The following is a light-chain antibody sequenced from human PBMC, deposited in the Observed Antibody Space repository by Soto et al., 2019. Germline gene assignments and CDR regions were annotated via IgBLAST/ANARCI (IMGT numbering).Light chain of an antibody. Sequence: EIVMTQSPATLSVSPWERATLSCRASQSVSSNLAWYQQKPGQAPRLLIYGASTRATGIPARFSGSGSGTEFTLTISSLQSEDFEVYYCQQYNNWPPWTFGQGTKVDIK. CDR1: QSVSSN. CDR2: GAS. J-gene: IGKJ1*01. V-gene: IGKV3-15*01. CDR3: QQYNNWPPWT.